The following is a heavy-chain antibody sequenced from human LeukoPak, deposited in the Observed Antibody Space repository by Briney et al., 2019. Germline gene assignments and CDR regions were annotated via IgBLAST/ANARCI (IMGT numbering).Heavy chain of an antibody. Sequence: ASVKVSCKASGYTFTGYYMHWVRQAPGQGLEWMGWINPNSGGTNYAQKFQGRVTMTRDTSISTAYMELSRLRSDDTAVYYCARAPIRSSSSPLDYWGQGTLVTVSS. J-gene: IGHJ4*02. CDR2: INPNSGGT. CDR3: ARAPIRSSSSPLDY. CDR1: GYTFTGYY. D-gene: IGHD6-13*01. V-gene: IGHV1-2*02.